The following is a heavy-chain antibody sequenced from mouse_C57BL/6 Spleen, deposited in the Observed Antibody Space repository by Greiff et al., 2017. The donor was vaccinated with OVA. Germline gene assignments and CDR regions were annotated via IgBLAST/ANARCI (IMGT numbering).Heavy chain of an antibody. V-gene: IGHV1-50*01. D-gene: IGHD1-1*01. CDR3: ARRSGGSSYGFAY. CDR1: GYTFTSYW. J-gene: IGHJ3*01. Sequence: VQLQQPGAELVKPGASVKLSCKASGYTFTSYWMQWVKQRPGQGLEWIGEIDPSDSYTNYNQKFKGKATLTVDTSSSKAYMQLSSLTSEDSAVYYCARRSGGSSYGFAYWGQGTLVTVSA. CDR2: IDPSDSYT.